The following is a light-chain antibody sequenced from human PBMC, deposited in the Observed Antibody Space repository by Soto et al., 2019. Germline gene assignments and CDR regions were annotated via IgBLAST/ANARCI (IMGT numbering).Light chain of an antibody. V-gene: IGKV3-20*01. Sequence: EIVLTQSPGTLSLSPGERATLSCRASQSVSRSYLAWYQQKPGQAPRLLIYGASSRATGIPDRFSGSGSGTDVTLTISKLEPEDAAVYYCQQYDGSPPFTFGPGTKVDIK. CDR3: QQYDGSPPFT. CDR2: GAS. CDR1: QSVSRSY. J-gene: IGKJ3*01.